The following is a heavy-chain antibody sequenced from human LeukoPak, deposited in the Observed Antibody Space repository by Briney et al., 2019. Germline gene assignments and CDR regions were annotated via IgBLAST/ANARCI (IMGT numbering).Heavy chain of an antibody. CDR3: ARVGVGRYYYMDV. CDR2: IKPNSGGT. D-gene: IGHD2-21*01. CDR1: GYTFTGYY. J-gene: IGHJ6*03. V-gene: IGHV1-2*02. Sequence: ASVKVSCKASGYTFTGYYIHWVRQAPGQGLEWMGWIKPNSGGTNYAQKFQGRVTMIRDTSISTAYMELSRLISDDTAVYYCARVGVGRYYYMDVWGKGTTVTVSS.